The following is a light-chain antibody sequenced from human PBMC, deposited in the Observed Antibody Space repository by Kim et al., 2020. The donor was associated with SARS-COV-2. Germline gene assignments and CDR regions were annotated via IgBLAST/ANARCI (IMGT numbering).Light chain of an antibody. CDR1: NIGSKT. CDR2: SDS. V-gene: IGLV3-21*04. CDR3: QVWDSYTDHRV. J-gene: IGLJ2*01. Sequence: SYELTQPPSVSVAPGKTASLTCGGNNIGSKTVHWYQRMPGQAPVLVIYSDSDRPSGIPERFSGSNSGNTATLTITRVEAGDEADYYCQVWDSYTDHRVFGGGTQLTVL.